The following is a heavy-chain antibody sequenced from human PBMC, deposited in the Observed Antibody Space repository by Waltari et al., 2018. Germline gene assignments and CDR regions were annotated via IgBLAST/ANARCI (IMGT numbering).Heavy chain of an antibody. CDR1: GYTFTGYY. Sequence: QVQLVQSGAEVKKPGASVKVSCKASGYTFTGYYMHWVRQAPGQGLEWMGWINPNSGGTNDAQKFQGWVTMTRDTSISTAYMELSRLRSDDTAVYYCARGYGSGSYGVFDYWGQGTLVTVSS. D-gene: IGHD3-10*01. CDR3: ARGYGSGSYGVFDY. J-gene: IGHJ4*02. CDR2: INPNSGGT. V-gene: IGHV1-2*04.